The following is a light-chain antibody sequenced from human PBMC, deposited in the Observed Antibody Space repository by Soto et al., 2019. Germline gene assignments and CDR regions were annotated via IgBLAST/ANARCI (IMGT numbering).Light chain of an antibody. CDR1: RRSDGN. Sequence: IAVTQSAVALSVSPGNIAILSCRGSRRSDGNLAWYQQKPGQPPRLLIFGASTRATGIRGRFSGSGCGTEFALAITSLQSEDYAVYYCQQYNSCPPITFGQGTRLEIK. J-gene: IGKJ5*01. CDR2: GAS. CDR3: QQYNSCPPIT. V-gene: IGKV3D-15*01.